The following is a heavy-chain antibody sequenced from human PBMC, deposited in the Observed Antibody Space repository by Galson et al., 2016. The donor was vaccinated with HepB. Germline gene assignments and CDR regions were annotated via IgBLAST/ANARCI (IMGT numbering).Heavy chain of an antibody. D-gene: IGHD1-26*01. J-gene: IGHJ4*02. Sequence: SLTLSRAASGFIFNSYSMNWVRQAPGKGLEWLAYISATSGTIFYTDSLRDRFTGTRDNAKHLLHLQRESLRLEDPAVYFCAQGRCSGSRFDLWGQGTLVTVSS. V-gene: IGHV3-48*04. CDR2: ISATSGTI. CDR3: AQGRCSGSRFDL. CDR1: GFIFNSYS.